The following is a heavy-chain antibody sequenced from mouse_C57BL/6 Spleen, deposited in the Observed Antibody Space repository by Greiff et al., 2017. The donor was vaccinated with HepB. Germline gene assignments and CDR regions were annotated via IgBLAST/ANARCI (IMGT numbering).Heavy chain of an antibody. J-gene: IGHJ3*01. D-gene: IGHD2-4*01. CDR1: GYTFTSYW. CDR3: ARGANYDYASWFAY. V-gene: IGHV1-64*01. Sequence: VQLQQPGAELVKPGASVKLSCKASGYTFTSYWMHWVKQRPGQGLEWIGMIHPNSGSTNYNEKFKSKATLTVDKSSSTAYMQLSSLTSEDSAVYYCARGANYDYASWFAYWGQGTLVTVSA. CDR2: IHPNSGST.